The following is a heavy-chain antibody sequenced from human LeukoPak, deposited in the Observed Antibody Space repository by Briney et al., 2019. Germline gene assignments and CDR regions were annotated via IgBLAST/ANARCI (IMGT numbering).Heavy chain of an antibody. CDR3: AKDWGAYDYVWGSYEVRVDY. Sequence: GGSLRLSCAASGFTFSSYAMSWVRQAPGKGLEWVSAISGSGGSTYYADSVKGRFTISRDNSKNTLYLQMNSLRAEDTAVYYCAKDWGAYDYVWGSYEVRVDYWGQGTLVTVSS. V-gene: IGHV3-23*01. CDR1: GFTFSSYA. J-gene: IGHJ4*02. D-gene: IGHD3-16*01. CDR2: ISGSGGST.